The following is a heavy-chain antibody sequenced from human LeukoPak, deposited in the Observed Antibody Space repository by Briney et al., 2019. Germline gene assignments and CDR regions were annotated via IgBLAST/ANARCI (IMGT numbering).Heavy chain of an antibody. Sequence: SETLSLTXTVSGGSISSGDYYWSWIRQPPGKGLEWIGYIYYSGSTYYNPSLKSRVTISVDTSKNQFSLKLSSVTAADTAVYYCARDIVVVPAAAGDYYYYMDVWGKGTTVTVSS. V-gene: IGHV4-30-4*08. CDR2: IYYSGST. CDR3: ARDIVVVPAAAGDYYYYMDV. CDR1: GGSISSGDYY. J-gene: IGHJ6*03. D-gene: IGHD2-2*01.